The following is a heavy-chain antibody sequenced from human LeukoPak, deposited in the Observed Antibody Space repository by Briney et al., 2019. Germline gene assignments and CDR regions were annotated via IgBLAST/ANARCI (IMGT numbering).Heavy chain of an antibody. J-gene: IGHJ5*02. CDR2: IYNGANT. CDR1: GASVSSASY. V-gene: IGHV4-61*01. D-gene: IGHD1-26*01. Sequence: SETLSLTCTVSGASVSSASYWTWIRQPPGKGVEWIAHIYNGANTNYNPSPKSRVTISVDTSKNQFSLRLNSVTAADTAVYYCARSRAFNSGAFDPWGQGSLVTVSS. CDR3: ARSRAFNSGAFDP.